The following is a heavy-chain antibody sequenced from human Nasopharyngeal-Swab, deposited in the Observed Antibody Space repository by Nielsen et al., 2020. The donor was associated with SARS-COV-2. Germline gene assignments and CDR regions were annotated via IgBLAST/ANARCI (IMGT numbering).Heavy chain of an antibody. J-gene: IGHJ4*02. V-gene: IGHV4-34*01. CDR3: ARLRWLRGHFDY. D-gene: IGHD5-12*01. CDR2: INHSGST. Sequence: WIRQPPGKGLEWIGEINHSGSTNYNPSLKSRVTISVDTSKNQFSLKLSSVTAADTAVYYCARLRWLRGHFDYWGQGTLVTVSS.